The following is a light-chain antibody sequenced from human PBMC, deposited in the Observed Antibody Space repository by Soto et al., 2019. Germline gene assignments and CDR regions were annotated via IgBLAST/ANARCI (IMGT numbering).Light chain of an antibody. Sequence: DIVLTQSPGTLSLSPGERATLSCRASQSVSSSNLAWYQQKPGQAPRLLIYGASSRATGIPDRFSGSGSGTEFTLTISRLEPEAFAVYYCQQYVTSPPITFGQGTRLEIK. CDR3: QQYVTSPPIT. CDR2: GAS. V-gene: IGKV3-20*01. CDR1: QSVSSSN. J-gene: IGKJ5*01.